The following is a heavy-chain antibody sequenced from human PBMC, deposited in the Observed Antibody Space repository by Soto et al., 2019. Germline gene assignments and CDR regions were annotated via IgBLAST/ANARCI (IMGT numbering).Heavy chain of an antibody. V-gene: IGHV1-69*13. CDR1: GGTFSSYA. Sequence: ASVKVSCKASGGTFSSYAISWVRQAPGQGLEWMGGIIPIFGTANYAQKFQGRVTITADESTSTAYMELSSLRSEDTAVYYCASNRPELNWFDPCGQGTLVTVSS. D-gene: IGHD1-7*01. J-gene: IGHJ5*02. CDR3: ASNRPELNWFDP. CDR2: IIPIFGTA.